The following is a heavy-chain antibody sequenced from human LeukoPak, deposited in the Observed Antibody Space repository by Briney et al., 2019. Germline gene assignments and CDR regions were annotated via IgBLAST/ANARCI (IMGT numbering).Heavy chain of an antibody. Sequence: PGGSLRLSCAASGFTFSSYSMNWVRQAPGKGLEWVSSISSSSSDIYYADSVRGRFTISRDNAKNSLYLQMNSLRAEDTAVYYCARVRGFSTRDFDYWGRGTLVTVSS. CDR3: ARVRGFSTRDFDY. CDR2: ISSSSSDI. J-gene: IGHJ4*02. V-gene: IGHV3-21*01. D-gene: IGHD6-13*01. CDR1: GFTFSSYS.